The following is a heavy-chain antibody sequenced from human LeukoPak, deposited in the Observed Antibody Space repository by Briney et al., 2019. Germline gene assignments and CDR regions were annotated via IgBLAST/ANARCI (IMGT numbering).Heavy chain of an antibody. J-gene: IGHJ3*02. CDR3: AKDGHGDYVLGAFDI. Sequence: GRSLRLSCAASGFTFSTYAMHWVRQAPGKGLEWVSAISGSGGSTYYADSVKGRFTISRDNSKNTLYLQMNSLRAEDTAVYYCAKDGHGDYVLGAFDIWGQGTMVTVSS. V-gene: IGHV3-23*01. CDR1: GFTFSTYA. CDR2: ISGSGGST. D-gene: IGHD4-17*01.